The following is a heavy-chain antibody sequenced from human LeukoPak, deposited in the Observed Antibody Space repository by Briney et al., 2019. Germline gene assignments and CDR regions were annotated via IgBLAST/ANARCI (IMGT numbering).Heavy chain of an antibody. Sequence: SVTVSCKASGGTFSSYAISWVRQAPGQGLEWMGGIIPIFGTANYAQEFQGRVTITADKSTSTAYMELSSLRSEDTAVYYCASGGYDSSGYYPPGDYWGQGTLVTVSS. V-gene: IGHV1-69*06. CDR3: ASGGYDSSGYYPPGDY. CDR2: IIPIFGTA. J-gene: IGHJ4*02. CDR1: GGTFSSYA. D-gene: IGHD3-22*01.